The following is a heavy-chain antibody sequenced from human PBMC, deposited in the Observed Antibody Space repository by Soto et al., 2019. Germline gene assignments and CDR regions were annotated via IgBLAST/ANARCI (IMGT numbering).Heavy chain of an antibody. J-gene: IGHJ4*02. D-gene: IGHD2-15*01. CDR1: GFSFRSYW. Sequence: GGSLRLSCAGSGFSFRSYWMHWVRQAPGKGLVWVSRINHDGSITNYADSVKGRFTISRDNAKNTVYLQMNSLGAEDTALYYCVREHWGFSYTCYDYWGQGTLVTVSS. V-gene: IGHV3-74*01. CDR3: VREHWGFSYTCYDY. CDR2: INHDGSIT.